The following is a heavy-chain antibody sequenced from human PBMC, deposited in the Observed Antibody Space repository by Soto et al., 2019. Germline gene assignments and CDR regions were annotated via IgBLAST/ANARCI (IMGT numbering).Heavy chain of an antibody. Sequence: QSTLKESGPTLVKPTQTLTLTCTFSGFSLSSTRMAVGWIRQPPGKALEWLALIYWDDDNRYSPFLKSRLTISKDTSKNPVVLTMSNMDPVDTARYYCAHIVVAGLGYYFDYWGQGTLVTVSS. J-gene: IGHJ4*02. CDR1: GFSLSSTRMA. V-gene: IGHV2-5*02. CDR3: AHIVVAGLGYYFDY. CDR2: IYWDDDN. D-gene: IGHD6-19*01.